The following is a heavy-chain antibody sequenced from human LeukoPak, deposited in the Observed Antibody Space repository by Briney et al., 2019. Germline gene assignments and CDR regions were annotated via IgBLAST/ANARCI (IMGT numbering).Heavy chain of an antibody. CDR3: ARGADY. CDR1: GGSFSGYY. Sequence: ASETLSLTCAVYGGSFSGYYWSWIRQPPGKGLEWIGEINHSGSTNYNPSLKSRVTISVDTSKNQFSLKLSSVTAADTAVYYCARGADYWGQGTLVTVSS. V-gene: IGHV4-34*01. J-gene: IGHJ4*02. CDR2: INHSGST.